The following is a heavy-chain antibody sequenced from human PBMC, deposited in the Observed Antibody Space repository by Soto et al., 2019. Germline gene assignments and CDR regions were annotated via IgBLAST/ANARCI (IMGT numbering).Heavy chain of an antibody. CDR2: IHPSGST. Sequence: LSLTCAVYGGSFSGYYCSWIRQAPGKGLEWIGEIHPSGSTYYNPSLESRLTLSVDTSKNQFSLKLTSMAAADTAVYYCSRGIDSKKVGNYWGQGTQVTVSS. D-gene: IGHD3-22*01. J-gene: IGHJ4*02. CDR1: GGSFSGYY. CDR3: SRGIDSKKVGNY. V-gene: IGHV4-34*01.